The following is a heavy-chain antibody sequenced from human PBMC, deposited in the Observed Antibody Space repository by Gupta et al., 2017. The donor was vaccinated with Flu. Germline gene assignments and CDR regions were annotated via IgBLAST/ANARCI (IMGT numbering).Heavy chain of an antibody. CDR3: ARAPRGVLVSTGFDR. Sequence: GSVYSGDYYWNWIRQPPGKGLEWIGSIYSRGSAYYSPSLQSRVTISVDTSKNQLSLSLNSVTAADAAVYYGARAPRGVLVSTGFDRWGQGPLLAGSS. J-gene: IGHJ4*02. D-gene: IGHD2-8*02. CDR1: GSVYSGDYY. V-gene: IGHV4-30-4*01. CDR2: IYSRGSA.